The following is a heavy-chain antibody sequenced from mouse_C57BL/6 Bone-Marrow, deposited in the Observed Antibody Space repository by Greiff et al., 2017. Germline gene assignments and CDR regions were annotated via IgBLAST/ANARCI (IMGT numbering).Heavy chain of an antibody. CDR1: GFSFNPYA. CDR2: IRIKSNNYAT. V-gene: IGHV10-1*01. CDR3: VRWGYGSSYGFDY. D-gene: IGHD1-1*01. Sequence: EVPGVESGGGLVQPKGSLTLSCAASGFSFNPYAMNWVRQAPGKGLEWVARIRIKSNNYATYYADSVKDRFTISRDDSESMLYLQMNNLQTEDTAMYYCVRWGYGSSYGFDYWGQGTTLTVSS. J-gene: IGHJ2*01.